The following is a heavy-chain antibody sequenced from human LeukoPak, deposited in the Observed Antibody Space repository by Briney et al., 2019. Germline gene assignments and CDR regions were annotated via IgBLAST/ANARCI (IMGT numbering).Heavy chain of an antibody. CDR1: GFTFSSFG. Sequence: PGGSLRLSCGASGFTFSSFGMSWVRKAPGKGLEWVSAISGSGSSTYYADSVKGRFTISRDNSKNTLYLQMNSLRAEDMAVYYCAKERYSNDYWGQGTLVTVSS. J-gene: IGHJ4*02. CDR3: AKERYSNDY. V-gene: IGHV3-23*01. D-gene: IGHD1-1*01. CDR2: ISGSGSST.